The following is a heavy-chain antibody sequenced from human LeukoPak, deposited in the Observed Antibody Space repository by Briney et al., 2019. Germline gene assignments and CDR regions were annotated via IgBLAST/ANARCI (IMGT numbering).Heavy chain of an antibody. D-gene: IGHD5-12*01. CDR3: AKEHSGYEIAVADY. V-gene: IGHV3-7*01. Sequence: GGSLRLSCAASGFTFSSSWMSWVRQAPGKGLEWVANIKEDGSEKYYVDSVKGRFTISRDNAKNSLYLQMNTLRAEDTAVYYCAKEHSGYEIAVADYWGQGTLVTVSS. CDR2: IKEDGSEK. J-gene: IGHJ4*02. CDR1: GFTFSSSW.